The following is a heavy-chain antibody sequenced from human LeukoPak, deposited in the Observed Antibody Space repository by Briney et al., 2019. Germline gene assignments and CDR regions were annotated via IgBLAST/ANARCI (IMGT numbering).Heavy chain of an antibody. CDR2: FGPEDGET. Sequence: ASVKLSCKVSGYTLTELSMHWVRHAPGKGLEWMGGFGPEDGETIYAQKFQGRVTMTEDTSTDTAYMELSSLRSEDTAVYYCATDPPVVPAAMTSYYYYGMDVWGQGTTVTVSS. CDR1: GYTLTELS. CDR3: ATDPPVVPAAMTSYYYYGMDV. J-gene: IGHJ6*02. D-gene: IGHD2-2*01. V-gene: IGHV1-24*01.